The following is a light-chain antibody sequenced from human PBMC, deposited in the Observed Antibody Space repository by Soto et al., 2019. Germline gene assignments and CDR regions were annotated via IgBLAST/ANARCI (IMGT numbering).Light chain of an antibody. CDR3: QQRSL. Sequence: EIVLTQSPATLSLSPGERATLSCRASQSVSSYLAWYQQKPGQAPRLLIYDASNRATGIPARFSGSGSGTDFTLTIGSLEPKDFAVYYCQQRSLFGGGTKVEIK. V-gene: IGKV3-11*01. J-gene: IGKJ4*01. CDR1: QSVSSY. CDR2: DAS.